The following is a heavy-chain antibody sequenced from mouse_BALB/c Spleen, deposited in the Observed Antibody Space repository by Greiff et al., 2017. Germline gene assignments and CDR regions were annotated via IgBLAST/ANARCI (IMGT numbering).Heavy chain of an antibody. J-gene: IGHJ4*01. Sequence: EVQLQQSGPELVKPGASVKMSCKASGYTFTSYVMHWVKQKPGQGLEWIGYINPYNDGTKYNEKFKGKATLTSDKSSSTAYMELSSLTSEDSAVYYCARWYGNYEDAMDYWGQGTSVTVSS. CDR2: INPYNDGT. CDR1: GYTFTSYV. D-gene: IGHD2-10*02. V-gene: IGHV1-14*01. CDR3: ARWYGNYEDAMDY.